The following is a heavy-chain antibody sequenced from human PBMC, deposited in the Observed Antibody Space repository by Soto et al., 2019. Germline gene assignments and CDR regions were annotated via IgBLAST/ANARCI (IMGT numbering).Heavy chain of an antibody. D-gene: IGHD5-12*01. CDR3: VRAPREDTGYEYYFDY. V-gene: IGHV3-7*01. CDR2: IKQDGSAK. J-gene: IGHJ4*02. Sequence: EVQLVESGGGLVQPGGSLRLSCAGSGCTFSSYWMSWVRQTPDKGLEWVAKIKQDGSAKSYVDSAKGRFTISRDNARNSLSLQMDSLRAEDTAVYYCVRAPREDTGYEYYFDYWGQGTLVTVSS. CDR1: GCTFSSYW.